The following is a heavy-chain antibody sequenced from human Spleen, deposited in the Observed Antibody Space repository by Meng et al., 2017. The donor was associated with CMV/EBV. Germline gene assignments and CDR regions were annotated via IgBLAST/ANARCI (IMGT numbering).Heavy chain of an antibody. J-gene: IGHJ2*01. CDR1: GYTFTGYY. Sequence: QGQVVGAGVEVKKPGASVKVSCKASGYTFTGYYMHWVRQAPGQGLEWMGWINPNSGGTNYAQKFQGRVTMTRDTSISTAYMELSRLRSDDTAVYYCARAIIAAAWYFDLWGRGTLVTVSS. D-gene: IGHD6-13*01. V-gene: IGHV1-2*02. CDR2: INPNSGGT. CDR3: ARAIIAAAWYFDL.